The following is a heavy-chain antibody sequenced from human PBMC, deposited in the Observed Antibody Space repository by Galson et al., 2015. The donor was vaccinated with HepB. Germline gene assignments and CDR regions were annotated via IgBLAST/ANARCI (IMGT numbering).Heavy chain of an antibody. D-gene: IGHD3-16*02. CDR3: ANTYDYVWGSFRGKDY. CDR2: ISGSGGST. J-gene: IGHJ4*02. Sequence: SLRLSCAASGFTFSSYAMSWVRQAPGKGLEWVSAISGSGGSTYYADSVKGRFTISRDNSKNTLYLRMNSLRAEDTAVYYCANTYDYVWGSFRGKDYWGQGTLVTVSS. CDR1: GFTFSSYA. V-gene: IGHV3-23*01.